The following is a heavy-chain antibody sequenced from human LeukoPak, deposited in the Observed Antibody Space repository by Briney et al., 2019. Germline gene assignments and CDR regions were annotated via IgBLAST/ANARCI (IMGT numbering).Heavy chain of an antibody. CDR3: ARGGYSYGYGADY. CDR1: GGTFSSYA. D-gene: IGHD5-18*01. J-gene: IGHJ4*02. Sequence: SVKVSCKASGGTFSSYAISWVRQAPGQGLEWMRGIIPIFGTANYAQKFQGRVTITTDESTSTAYMELSSLRSEDTAVYYCARGGYSYGYGADYWGQGTLVTVSS. V-gene: IGHV1-69*05. CDR2: IIPIFGTA.